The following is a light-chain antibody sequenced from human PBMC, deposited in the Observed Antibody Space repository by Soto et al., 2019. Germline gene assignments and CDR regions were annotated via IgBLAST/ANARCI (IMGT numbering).Light chain of an antibody. CDR3: TPYRTVITNV. J-gene: IGLJ1*01. CDR2: DVG. V-gene: IGLV2-14*01. Sequence: QSALTQPASVSGSPGQSITIACTGTSSDIGGYNFVSWYQQHPGKAPKLLIYDVGNRPPGVSNRFSGSKSGNTAPLTIPGLQPENEPHYTSTPYRTVITNVFGTGTKVPV. CDR1: SSDIGGYNF.